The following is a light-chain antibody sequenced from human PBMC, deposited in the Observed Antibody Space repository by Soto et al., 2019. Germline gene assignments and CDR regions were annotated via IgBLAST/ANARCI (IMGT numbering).Light chain of an antibody. Sequence: MTQSPSSLSVSPGERATLSCRASQSVSSSYLAWYQQRPGQAPRLLMSGASSRAAGIPDRFSGSGSGTEFTLTISSLQSEDFAVYYCQQYHHWPPITFGQGTRLEIK. CDR3: QQYHHWPPIT. J-gene: IGKJ5*01. CDR1: QSVSSSY. V-gene: IGKV3D-15*01. CDR2: GAS.